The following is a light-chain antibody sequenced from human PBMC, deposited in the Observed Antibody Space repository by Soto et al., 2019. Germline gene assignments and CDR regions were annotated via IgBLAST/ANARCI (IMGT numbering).Light chain of an antibody. J-gene: IGKJ5*01. V-gene: IGKV1-39*01. Sequence: DIQMTQSPASLSASVGDRVTLTCRASQSIGSYLNWYQHKPGKAPKLLIYGASNLQSGVPSRFSGSGSGTDFTLTISSLQPEDFATYYCQQSDSTPPTFGQGTRLEMK. CDR3: QQSDSTPPT. CDR2: GAS. CDR1: QSIGSY.